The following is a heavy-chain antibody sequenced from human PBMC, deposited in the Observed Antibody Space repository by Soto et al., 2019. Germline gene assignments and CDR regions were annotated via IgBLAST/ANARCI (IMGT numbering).Heavy chain of an antibody. CDR3: ASLDAAVAGPIFDY. J-gene: IGHJ4*02. CDR1: GFTFSSYA. CDR2: ISYDGSNK. V-gene: IGHV3-30-3*01. D-gene: IGHD6-19*01. Sequence: GGSLRLSCAASGFTFSSYAMHWVRQAPGKGLEWVAVISYDGSNKYYADSVKGRFTISRDNSKNTLYLQMNSLRAEDTAVYYCASLDAAVAGPIFDYWGQGTLVTVSS.